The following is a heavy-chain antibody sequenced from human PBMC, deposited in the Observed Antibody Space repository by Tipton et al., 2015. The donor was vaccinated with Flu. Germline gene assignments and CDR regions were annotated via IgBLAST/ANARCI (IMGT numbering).Heavy chain of an antibody. D-gene: IGHD1-26*01. CDR3: ARHESGSLRDWFDP. J-gene: IGHJ5*02. CDR2: IRGKPGTYAT. Sequence: VQLVQSGGGLVQPGGSLKLSCAASGFNFSASAIHWIRQASGKGLEWLGRIRGKPGTYATAYAASVKDRFTISRDDSKNTAYLQMNGLKTEDTAMYYCARHESGSLRDWFDPWGQGTLVTVSS. CDR1: GFNFSASA. V-gene: IGHV3-73*01.